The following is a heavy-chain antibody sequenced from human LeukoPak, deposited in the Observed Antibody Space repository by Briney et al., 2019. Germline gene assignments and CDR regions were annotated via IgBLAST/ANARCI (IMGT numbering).Heavy chain of an antibody. D-gene: IGHD2-2*01. CDR3: ATHLTKNSDF. V-gene: IGHV1-2*02. CDR2: ISPNSGDT. Sequence: ASVKVSCKGSGYTFTGYYLHWVRQAPGQGLEWMGWISPNSGDTKYAQQFQGRLTVTRDTSISTAYMELSSLRSDDTAVYYCATHLTKNSDFWGQGTLVTVSS. J-gene: IGHJ4*02. CDR1: GYTFTGYY.